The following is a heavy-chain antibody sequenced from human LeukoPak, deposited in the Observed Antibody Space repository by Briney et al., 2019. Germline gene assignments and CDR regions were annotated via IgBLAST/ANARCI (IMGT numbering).Heavy chain of an antibody. CDR3: ARLEYSSGWYVY. J-gene: IGHJ4*02. D-gene: IGHD6-19*01. Sequence: SETLSLTCTVSGGSIRSNYYYWSWIRQPPGKGLEWIGYIYYSGSTNYNPSLKSRVTISVDTSKKEFSLKLSSVTAADTAVYFCARLEYSSGWYVYWGQGTLVTVSS. CDR2: IYYSGST. V-gene: IGHV4-61*01. CDR1: GGSIRSNYYY.